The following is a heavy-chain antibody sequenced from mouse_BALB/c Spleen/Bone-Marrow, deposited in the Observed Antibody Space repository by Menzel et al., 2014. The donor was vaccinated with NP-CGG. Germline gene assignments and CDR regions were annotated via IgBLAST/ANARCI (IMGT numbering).Heavy chain of an antibody. CDR3: ARSYGNYYAMDY. Sequence: GAELVKPGASVKLSCKASGYTFTSXXXHWVXQRXXXGLEWXXEINXSNGRTNYNEKFKSKATLTVDKSSXTAYMQLSSLTSEDSAVYYCARSYGNYYAMDYWDQGTSVTVSS. J-gene: IGHJ4*01. D-gene: IGHD2-1*01. V-gene: IGHV1S81*02. CDR2: INXSNGRT. CDR1: GYTFTSXX.